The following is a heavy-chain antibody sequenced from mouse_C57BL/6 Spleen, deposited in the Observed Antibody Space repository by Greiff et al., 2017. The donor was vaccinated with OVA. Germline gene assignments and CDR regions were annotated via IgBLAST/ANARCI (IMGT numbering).Heavy chain of an antibody. V-gene: IGHV14-3*01. CDR2: IDPANGNT. CDR3: AADYYGSSHQAWLAY. Sequence: EVQLQQSVAELVRPGASVKLSCTASGFNIKNTYMHWVKQRPEQGLEWIGRIDPANGNTKYAPKFQGKATITADTSSNTAYLQLSSLTSEDTAIYYCAADYYGSSHQAWLAYWGQGTLVTVSA. J-gene: IGHJ3*01. CDR1: GFNIKNTY. D-gene: IGHD1-1*01.